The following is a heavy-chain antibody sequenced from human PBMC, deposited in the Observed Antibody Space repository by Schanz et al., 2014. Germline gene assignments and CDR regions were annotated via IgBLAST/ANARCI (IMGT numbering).Heavy chain of an antibody. Sequence: EVRLVESGGGLVKPGGSLRLSCEASEFTFSSYKMNWVRQAPGKGLEWLSYIATSSSTRHYADSVKGRVTISRDNAKNSMYLHMKSLRGEDTAVYYCARDNYYGSGSCAYWGQGTLVTVSS. CDR1: EFTFSSYK. CDR3: ARDNYYGSGSCAY. CDR2: IATSSSTR. V-gene: IGHV3-21*02. D-gene: IGHD3-10*01. J-gene: IGHJ4*02.